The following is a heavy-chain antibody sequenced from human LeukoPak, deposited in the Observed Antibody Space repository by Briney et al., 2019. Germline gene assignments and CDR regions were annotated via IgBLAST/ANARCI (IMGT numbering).Heavy chain of an antibody. Sequence: ASVKVSCKASGYTFTGNYMHWVRQAPGQGLEWMGRINPNSGGTNYAQKFQGRVTMTRDTSISTAYMELSRLRSDDTAVYYCARDRAMVRGVISNWFDPWGQGTLVTVSS. J-gene: IGHJ5*02. CDR2: INPNSGGT. CDR3: ARDRAMVRGVISNWFDP. D-gene: IGHD3-10*01. CDR1: GYTFTGNY. V-gene: IGHV1-2*06.